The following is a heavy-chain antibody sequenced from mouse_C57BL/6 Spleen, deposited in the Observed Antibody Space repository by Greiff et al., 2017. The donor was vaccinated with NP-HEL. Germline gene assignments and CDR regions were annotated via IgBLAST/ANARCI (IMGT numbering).Heavy chain of an antibody. D-gene: IGHD3-2*02. CDR2: IYPGDGDT. J-gene: IGHJ3*01. Sequence: LVESGAELVKPGASVKISCKASGYAFSSYWMNWVKQRPGKGLEWIGQIYPGDGDTNYNGKFKGKATLTADKSSSTAYMQLSSLTSEDSAVYFCARVTAQATSWFAYWGQGTLVTVSA. V-gene: IGHV1-80*01. CDR3: ARVTAQATSWFAY. CDR1: GYAFSSYW.